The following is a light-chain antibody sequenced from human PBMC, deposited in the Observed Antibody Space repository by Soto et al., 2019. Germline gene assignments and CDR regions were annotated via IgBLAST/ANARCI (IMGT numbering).Light chain of an antibody. J-gene: IGKJ5*01. CDR2: DAS. V-gene: IGKV3-20*01. CDR1: QSVSTY. CDR3: QQYGSSRT. Sequence: ETVLTQSPATLSLSPGESATLSFRASQSVSTYLAWYQQKPGQAPRLLIYDASNRVTGIPDRFSGSGSGTDFTLTISRLEPEDFAVYYCQQYGSSRTFGQGTRLEIK.